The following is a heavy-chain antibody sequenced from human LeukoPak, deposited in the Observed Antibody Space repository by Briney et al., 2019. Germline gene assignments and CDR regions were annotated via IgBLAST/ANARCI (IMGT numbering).Heavy chain of an antibody. Sequence: GGSLRLSCTASGFTFGDYAMSWVRQAPGKGLEWVGCIRRKAYGRTTEYDASVKCRLHISRDDSKSIAYQQMNTLKTEDTAVYYCHRGSWETYCSSTSCYLSDYWGQGTLVTVSS. CDR1: GFTFGDYA. CDR2: IRRKAYGRTT. V-gene: IGHV3-49*04. CDR3: HRGSWETYCSSTSCYLSDY. D-gene: IGHD2-2*01. J-gene: IGHJ4*02.